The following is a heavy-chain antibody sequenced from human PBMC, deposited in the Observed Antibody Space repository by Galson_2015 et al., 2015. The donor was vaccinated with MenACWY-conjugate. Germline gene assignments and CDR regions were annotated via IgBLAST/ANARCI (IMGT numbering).Heavy chain of an antibody. V-gene: IGHV5-51*01. CDR2: IYPGDSDT. D-gene: IGHD2-15*01. CDR1: GYSFTSYW. Sequence: QSGAEVKKPGESLKISCKGSGYSFTSYWIGWVRQMPGKGLEWMGIIYPGDSDTRYSPSFQGQVTISADKSISTAYLQWSSLKASDTAMYYCARMGNCSGGSCYTYYYYYGMDVWGQGTTVTVSS. CDR3: ARMGNCSGGSCYTYYYYYGMDV. J-gene: IGHJ6*02.